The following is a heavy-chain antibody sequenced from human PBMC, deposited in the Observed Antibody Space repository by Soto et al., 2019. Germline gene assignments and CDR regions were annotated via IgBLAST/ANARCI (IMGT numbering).Heavy chain of an antibody. D-gene: IGHD4-17*01. CDR2: ISSSSSYI. J-gene: IGHJ4*02. CDR3: ARYYSPHDFGTYYFDY. Sequence: EVQLVESGGGLVKPGGSLRLSCAASGFTFSSYSMNWVRQAPGKGLEWVSSISSSSSYIYYADSVKGRFTISRNNAKNSLYLQMNSRRAEDTAVYYCARYYSPHDFGTYYFDYWGQGTLVTVSS. CDR1: GFTFSSYS. V-gene: IGHV3-21*01.